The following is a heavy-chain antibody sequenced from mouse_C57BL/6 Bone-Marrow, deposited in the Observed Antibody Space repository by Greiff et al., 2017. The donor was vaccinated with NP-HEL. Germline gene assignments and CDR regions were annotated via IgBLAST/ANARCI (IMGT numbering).Heavy chain of an antibody. Sequence: EVQLQQSGPELVKPGASVKMSCKASGYTFTDYYMHWVKQSPGKSLEWIGYINPNNGGTSYNQKFKGKATLTVNKSSSTAYMELRSLTSEDSAVYYCARSGKWYFDDWGKGTTVTVSS. CDR1: GYTFTDYY. CDR2: INPNNGGT. CDR3: ARSGKWYFDD. J-gene: IGHJ1*03. V-gene: IGHV1-22*01.